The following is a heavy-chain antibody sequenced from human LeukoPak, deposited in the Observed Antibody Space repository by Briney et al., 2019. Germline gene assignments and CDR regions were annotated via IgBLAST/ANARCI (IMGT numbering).Heavy chain of an antibody. V-gene: IGHV1-2*02. D-gene: IGHD2-2*01. CDR2: INPNSGGT. J-gene: IGHJ5*02. Sequence: EASVKVSCKASGYTFTGYYMHWVRQAPGQGLEWMGWINPNSGGTNYAQKFQGRVTMTRDTSISTAYMELSRLRSDDTAVYYCARDRKVVRGIVVVPAAPANWFDPWAREPWSPSPQ. CDR1: GYTFTGYY. CDR3: ARDRKVVRGIVVVPAAPANWFDP.